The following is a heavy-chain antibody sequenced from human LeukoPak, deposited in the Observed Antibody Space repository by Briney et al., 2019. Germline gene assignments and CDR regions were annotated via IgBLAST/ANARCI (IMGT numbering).Heavy chain of an antibody. CDR2: IYYSGST. D-gene: IGHD3-3*01. V-gene: IGHV4-30-4*08. Sequence: PSQTLSLTCTVSGGSISSGDYYWSWIRQPPGKGLEWIGYIYYSGSTYYNPSLKSRVTISVDTSKNQFSLKLSSVTAADTAVYYCARLGYYDFWSGRDDAFDIWGQGTMVTVSS. J-gene: IGHJ3*02. CDR3: ARLGYYDFWSGRDDAFDI. CDR1: GGSISSGDYY.